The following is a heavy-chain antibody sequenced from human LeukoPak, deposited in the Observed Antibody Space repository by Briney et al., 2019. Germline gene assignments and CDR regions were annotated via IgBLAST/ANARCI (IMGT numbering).Heavy chain of an antibody. J-gene: IGHJ4*02. V-gene: IGHV1-3*01. CDR1: GYTFTSYA. CDR3: AREGGAAAGVAPNPLYYFDY. Sequence: GASVKVSCKASGYTFTSYAMHWVRQAPGQRLEWMGWIDAGNGNTKYSQKFQGRVTITRDTSASTAYMELSSLRSEDTAVYYCAREGGAAAGVAPNPLYYFDYWGQGTLVTVSS. CDR2: IDAGNGNT. D-gene: IGHD6-13*01.